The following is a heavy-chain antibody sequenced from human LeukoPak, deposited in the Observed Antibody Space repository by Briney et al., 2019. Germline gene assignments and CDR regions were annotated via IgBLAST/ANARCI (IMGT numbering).Heavy chain of an antibody. Sequence: GGSLRLSCAASGFTVSNNYMNWVRQAPGKGLEWVSLIYSGGSTYYADSVKGRFTISRDNSKNTLYLQMNSLRAEDTAVYYCARDAYCGGDCYSFWGQGTLVTVSS. CDR3: ARDAYCGGDCYSF. J-gene: IGHJ4*02. CDR1: GFTVSNNY. V-gene: IGHV3-53*01. D-gene: IGHD2-21*02. CDR2: IYSGGST.